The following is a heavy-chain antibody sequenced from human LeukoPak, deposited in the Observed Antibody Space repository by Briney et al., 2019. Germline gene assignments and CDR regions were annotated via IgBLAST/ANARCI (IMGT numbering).Heavy chain of an antibody. V-gene: IGHV4-34*01. CDR3: ARGPNRLRILEWLS. CDR2: INHSGST. J-gene: IGHJ5*02. Sequence: TSETLSLTCTVSGGSISSYYWSWIRQPPGKGLEWIGEINHSGSTNYNPSLKSRVTISVDTSKNQFSLKLSSVTAADTAVYYCARGPNRLRILEWLSWGQGTLVTVSS. D-gene: IGHD3-3*01. CDR1: GGSISSYY.